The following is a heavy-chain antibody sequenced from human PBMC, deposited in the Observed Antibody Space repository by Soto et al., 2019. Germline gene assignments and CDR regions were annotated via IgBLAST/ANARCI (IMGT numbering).Heavy chain of an antibody. CDR1: GFTFKNYW. CDR3: ARDGYDYATSGDDLGY. D-gene: IGHD3-22*01. CDR2: IDSVGLTA. V-gene: IGHV3-74*01. Sequence: EVQLVESGGGLVQPGGSLRLSCAASGFTFKNYWMHWARQVPGEGLVWVSRIDSVGLTATYADSVKGRFTISRDNDKNTLYLEMNSLRAEDTAIYYCARDGYDYATSGDDLGYWGQGILVNVSS. J-gene: IGHJ4*02.